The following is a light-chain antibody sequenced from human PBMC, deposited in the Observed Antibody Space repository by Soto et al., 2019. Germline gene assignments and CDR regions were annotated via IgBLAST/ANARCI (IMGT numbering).Light chain of an antibody. CDR3: QQYNNWPHT. CDR1: QSVNSN. V-gene: IGKV3-15*01. Sequence: EIVMTQSPATLSVSPGERATLSCRASQSVNSNLAWFQQKPGQAPRPLIYGASTRATGIPARFSGRGSGREFTLTISSLQSEDFAVYYCQQYNNWPHTFGGGTKVEIK. J-gene: IGKJ4*01. CDR2: GAS.